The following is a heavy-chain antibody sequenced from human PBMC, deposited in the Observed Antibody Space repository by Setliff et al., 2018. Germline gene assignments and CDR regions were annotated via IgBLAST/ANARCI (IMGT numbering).Heavy chain of an antibody. J-gene: IGHJ3*01. D-gene: IGHD1-26*01. V-gene: IGHV4-30-4*08. Sequence: SETLSLTCTVSGDSISSGDYFWSWIRQTPGKGLGWIAYIYHSGSAYYNPSLKSRVTMSVDSSKNQLSLHLTSVTAADTAVYYCAREVGTSTSSDAFDVWGQGMMVTGSS. CDR2: IYHSGSA. CDR1: GDSISSGDYF. CDR3: AREVGTSTSSDAFDV.